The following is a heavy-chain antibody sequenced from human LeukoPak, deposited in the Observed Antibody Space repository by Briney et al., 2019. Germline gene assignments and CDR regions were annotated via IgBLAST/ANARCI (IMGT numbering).Heavy chain of an antibody. Sequence: QTGGSLRLSCAASGFTLSSYAMNWVRQAPGKGLEWVSGISGSGSSTYYVDSVKGRFTISRDNSKNTLYLQMNSLRAEDTAVYYCAKDLPPSIAAAGQFDYWGQGTLVTVSS. D-gene: IGHD6-13*01. CDR1: GFTLSSYA. J-gene: IGHJ4*02. CDR2: ISGSGSST. V-gene: IGHV3-23*01. CDR3: AKDLPPSIAAAGQFDY.